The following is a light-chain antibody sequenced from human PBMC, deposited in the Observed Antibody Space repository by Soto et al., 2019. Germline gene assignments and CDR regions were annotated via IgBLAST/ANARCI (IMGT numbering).Light chain of an antibody. J-gene: IGKJ4*01. Sequence: DIQMTQSPSSLSASVGDRVTITCQASQAISNYLNWYQQKPGKAPKLLIYDASNLETGVPSRFSGSGSGTDFTFTISSLQPEDIATYYCQQYSDLPFTFGGGAKVEIK. V-gene: IGKV1-33*01. CDR3: QQYSDLPFT. CDR1: QAISNY. CDR2: DAS.